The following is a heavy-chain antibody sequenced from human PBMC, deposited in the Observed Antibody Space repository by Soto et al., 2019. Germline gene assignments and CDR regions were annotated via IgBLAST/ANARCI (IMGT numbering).Heavy chain of an antibody. V-gene: IGHV3-33*01. CDR3: ARDAGGAAAGLSYGMDV. CDR2: IWYDGSNK. J-gene: IGHJ6*02. CDR1: GFTFSSYG. Sequence: GGSLRLSCAASGFTFSSYGMHWVRQAPGKGLEWVAVIWYDGSNKYYADSVKGRFTISRDNSKNTLYLQMNSLRAEDTAVYYCARDAGGAAAGLSYGMDVWGQGTTVTVSS. D-gene: IGHD6-13*01.